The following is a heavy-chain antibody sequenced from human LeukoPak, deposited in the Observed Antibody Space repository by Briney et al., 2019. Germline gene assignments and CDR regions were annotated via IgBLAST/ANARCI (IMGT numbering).Heavy chain of an antibody. V-gene: IGHV3-30*18. CDR1: GLTFCSYG. Sequence: PGRSLRLSCAASGLTFCSYGMHWVRQAPGKGVEWVAGISYDGSNKYYADSVKGRFTISRDNSKNTLYLQMNSLRAEDTAVYYCAKDGDIVVVPAAYYFDYWGQGTLVTVSS. CDR2: ISYDGSNK. D-gene: IGHD2-2*01. J-gene: IGHJ4*02. CDR3: AKDGDIVVVPAAYYFDY.